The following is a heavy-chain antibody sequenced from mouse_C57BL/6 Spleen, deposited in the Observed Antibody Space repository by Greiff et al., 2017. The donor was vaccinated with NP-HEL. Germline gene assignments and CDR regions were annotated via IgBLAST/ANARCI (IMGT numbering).Heavy chain of an antibody. CDR2: IYPGDGDT. CDR1: GYAFSSYW. CDR3: ARGQLRLHYFDY. D-gene: IGHD3-2*02. Sequence: QVQLQQSGAELVKPGASVKISCKASGYAFSSYWMNWVKQRPGKGLEWIGQIYPGDGDTNYNGKFKGKATLTADKSSSTAYMQLSSLTSEDSAVYVCARGQLRLHYFDYWGQGTTLTVSS. J-gene: IGHJ2*01. V-gene: IGHV1-80*01.